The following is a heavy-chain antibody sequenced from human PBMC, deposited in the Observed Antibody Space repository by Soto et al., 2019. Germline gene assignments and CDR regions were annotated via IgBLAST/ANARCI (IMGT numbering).Heavy chain of an antibody. V-gene: IGHV3-23*01. CDR3: AKITRS. CDR1: GFTISSSA. J-gene: IGHJ5*02. CDR2: ISGDGKAT. D-gene: IGHD3-3*01. Sequence: EVQVLESGGGLVQPGGSLRLSCAASGFTISSSAMTWVRQAPGKGLEWISSISGDGKATYYADSVKGRFTISRDSSKTTLYLQRNGLRVEDTATYFCAKITRSWGRGTLVTVAS.